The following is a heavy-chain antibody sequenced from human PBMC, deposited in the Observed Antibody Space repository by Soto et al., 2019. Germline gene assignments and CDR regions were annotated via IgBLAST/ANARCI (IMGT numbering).Heavy chain of an antibody. CDR3: AKGGFGESKFDY. CDR1: GFTFSSYA. Sequence: GGSLRLSCAASGFTFSSYAMSWVRQAPGKGLEWVSAISGSGGSTYYADSVKGRFTISRDNSKNTPYLQMNSLRAEDTAVYYCAKGGFGESKFDYRGKGTRVTVSS. J-gene: IGHJ4*01. V-gene: IGHV3-23*01. D-gene: IGHD3-10*01. CDR2: ISGSGGST.